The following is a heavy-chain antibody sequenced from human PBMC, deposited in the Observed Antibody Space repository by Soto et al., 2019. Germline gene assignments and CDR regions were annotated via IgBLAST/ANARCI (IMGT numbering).Heavy chain of an antibody. J-gene: IGHJ4*02. CDR1: GSISTTTP. CDR3: ATSFRYFDN. Sequence: GGSLRLFCAASGSISTTTPLSWVSQAPGKGLEWVSTISGRGTNTYYADSVKGRFIISRDNLKNTVNLQMNGLGVEDTAIYYCATSFRYFDNWGKGTRVTVS. CDR2: ISGRGTNT. V-gene: IGHV3-23*01.